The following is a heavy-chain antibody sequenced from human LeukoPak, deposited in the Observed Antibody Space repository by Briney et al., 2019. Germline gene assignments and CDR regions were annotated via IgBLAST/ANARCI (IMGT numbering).Heavy chain of an antibody. CDR2: ISSSSSTI. CDR3: ARDLVVVTAIRYYGMDV. V-gene: IGHV3-48*02. Sequence: GGSLRLTCAASGFTFSSYSMNWVRQAPGKGLEWVSYISSSSSTIYYADSVKGRFTISRDNAKNSLYLQMNSLRDEDTAVYYCARDLVVVTAIRYYGMDVWGQGTTVTVSS. J-gene: IGHJ6*02. CDR1: GFTFSSYS. D-gene: IGHD2-21*02.